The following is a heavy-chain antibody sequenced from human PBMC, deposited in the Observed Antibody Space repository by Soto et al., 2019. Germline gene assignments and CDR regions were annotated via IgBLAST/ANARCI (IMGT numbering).Heavy chain of an antibody. CDR1: AGYFGDNS. V-gene: IGHV4-34*01. CDR3: ARGRREFGY. D-gene: IGHD3-10*01. Sequence: PSETLSLTGAVYAGYFGDNSLVWIRQSPDKGLEWIGEINHSGNTNYNPSLKSRVTISVDTSRNQFSLKLNSVTAADTAVYYCARGRREFGYWGQGTLVTVSS. J-gene: IGHJ4*02. CDR2: INHSGNT.